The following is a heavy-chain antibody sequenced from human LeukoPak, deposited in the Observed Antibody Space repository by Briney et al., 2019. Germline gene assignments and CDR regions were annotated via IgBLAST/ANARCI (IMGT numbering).Heavy chain of an antibody. Sequence: GGSLRLSCVASGFTLRTYAMHWVRQAPGKGLEWVAVVSSDGIKKFYSDSVKGHFTISRDNSKNTLYLQMNSLRTEDTGVYFCVRDAGGYWGQGTLVTVSS. CDR1: GFTLRTYA. D-gene: IGHD1-14*01. J-gene: IGHJ4*02. V-gene: IGHV3-30-3*01. CDR3: VRDAGGY. CDR2: VSSDGIKK.